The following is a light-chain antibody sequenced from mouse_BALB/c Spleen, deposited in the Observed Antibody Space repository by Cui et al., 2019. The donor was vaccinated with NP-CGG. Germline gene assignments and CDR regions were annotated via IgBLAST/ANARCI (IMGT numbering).Light chain of an antibody. CDR3: ALWYSNHWV. J-gene: IGLJ1*01. CDR2: GTN. CDR1: TGAVTTNNY. V-gene: IGLV1*01. Sequence: VVSQEYPLTTSPGETVTLTCRSSTGAVTTNNYANWVQEKPDHLFTGLIGGTNNRAPGVPARFSGSLIGDKAALTITGAQTEDEAIYFCALWYSNHWVFGGGTKLTVL.